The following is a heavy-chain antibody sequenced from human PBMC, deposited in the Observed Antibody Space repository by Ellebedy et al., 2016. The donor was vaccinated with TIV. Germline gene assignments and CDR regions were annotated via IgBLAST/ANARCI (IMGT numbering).Heavy chain of an antibody. CDR1: GYSISSGYH. V-gene: IGHV4-38-2*02. Sequence: SETLSLTXTVSGYSISSGYHWGWIRQPPGKGLEWIGSIYHSGSTYYNPSLKSRVTISVDTSKNQFSLKVHSVTAADTAVYYCARVSAYWGQGTLVTVSS. CDR2: IYHSGST. J-gene: IGHJ4*02. CDR3: ARVSAY. D-gene: IGHD3-16*02.